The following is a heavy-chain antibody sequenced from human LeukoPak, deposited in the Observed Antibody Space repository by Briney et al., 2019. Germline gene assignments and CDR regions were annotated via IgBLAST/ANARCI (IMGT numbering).Heavy chain of an antibody. J-gene: IGHJ4*02. V-gene: IGHV3-21*01. D-gene: IGHD6-19*01. CDR1: GFTFSSYS. CDR3: AKDNGWGRYYFDS. CDR2: ISSSSRYI. Sequence: KPGGSLRLSCAASGFTFSSYSMNWVRQAPRKGLEWVSFISSSSRYIYYADSVKGRFTISRDNAKNSLYLQMNSLRVEDTAVYYCAKDNGWGRYYFDSWGQGTLATVSS.